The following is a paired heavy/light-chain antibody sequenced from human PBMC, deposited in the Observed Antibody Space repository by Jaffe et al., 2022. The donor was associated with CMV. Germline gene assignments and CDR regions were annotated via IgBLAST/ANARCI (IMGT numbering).Heavy chain of an antibody. Sequence: EVQLVESGGGLVQPGGSLRLACAASGFTFSSYEMNWVRQAPGKGLEWISYISSSGTTIYYIDSVKGRFTISRDNARNSLFLQMNSLRAEDTAVYYCAKEVAYSYDTSGYYPYYFDQWGQGTLVTVSS. CDR2: ISSSGTTI. CDR3: AKEVAYSYDTSGYYPYYFDQ. V-gene: IGHV3-48*03. D-gene: IGHD3-22*01. J-gene: IGHJ4*02. CDR1: GFTFSSYE.
Light chain of an antibody. CDR1: QDISIW. CDR2: AAS. Sequence: DIQMTQSPSSVSASVGDRVTITCRASQDISIWLAWYQQKPGKAPKLLIYAASTLQSGVPSRFSGGGSGTDFTLTISSLQPEDFATYYCHQANSFPRTFGQGTKVAIK. CDR3: HQANSFPRT. J-gene: IGKJ1*01. V-gene: IGKV1-12*01.